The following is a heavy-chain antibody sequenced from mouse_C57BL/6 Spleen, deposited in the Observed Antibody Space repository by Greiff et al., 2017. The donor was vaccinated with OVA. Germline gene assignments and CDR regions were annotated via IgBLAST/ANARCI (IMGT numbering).Heavy chain of an antibody. CDR1: GFTFSSYG. CDR2: ISSGGSYT. V-gene: IGHV5-6*01. Sequence: EVQLVESGGDLVKPGGSLKLSCAASGFTFSSYGMSWVRQTPDKRLEWVATISSGGSYTYYPDSVKGRFTISRDNAKNTLYLQMSSLKSEDTAMYYCARREDYSNYGWYFDVWGTGTTVTVSS. J-gene: IGHJ1*03. D-gene: IGHD2-5*01. CDR3: ARREDYSNYGWYFDV.